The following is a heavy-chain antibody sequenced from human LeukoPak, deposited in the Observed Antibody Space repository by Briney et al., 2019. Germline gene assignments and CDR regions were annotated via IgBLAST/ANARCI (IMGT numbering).Heavy chain of an antibody. CDR2: ISSSGSTI. J-gene: IGHJ6*03. V-gene: IGHV3-48*03. Sequence: GGSLRPSCAASGFTFSSYEMNWVRQAPGKGLEWVSYISSSGSTIYYADSVKGRFTISRDNAKNSLYLQMNSLRAEDTAVYYCARRFNYDAYYYYMDVWGKGTTVTVSS. D-gene: IGHD4-11*01. CDR3: ARRFNYDAYYYYMDV. CDR1: GFTFSSYE.